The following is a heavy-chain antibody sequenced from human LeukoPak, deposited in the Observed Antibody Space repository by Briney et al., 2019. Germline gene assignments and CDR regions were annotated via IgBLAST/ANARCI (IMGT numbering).Heavy chain of an antibody. V-gene: IGHV4-38-2*01. D-gene: IGHD2-15*01. Sequence: PSQTLSLTCDVSGYLISTDYYWGGIRKPPGKGLEGIGAFYHTGSAYYNPSLKSGVTISEDSAKNNLSLQLTSVTAADTAVYYCARGGVVVAVYFDFWGQGTLVTVSS. J-gene: IGHJ4*02. CDR3: ARGGVVVAVYFDF. CDR2: FYHTGSA. CDR1: GYLISTDYY.